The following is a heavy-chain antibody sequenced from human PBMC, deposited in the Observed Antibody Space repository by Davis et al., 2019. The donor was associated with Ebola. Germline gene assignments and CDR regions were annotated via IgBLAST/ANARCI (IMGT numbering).Heavy chain of an antibody. CDR3: ARGAHSSSPSVSHYYYYYGMDV. D-gene: IGHD6-6*01. Sequence: ASVKVSCKASGYTFTSYAMHWVRQAPGQRLEWMGWINAGNGNTKYSQKFQGRVTITADKSTSTAYMELSSLRSEDTAVYYCARGAHSSSPSVSHYYYYYGMDVWGQGTTVTVSS. J-gene: IGHJ6*02. CDR2: INAGNGNT. CDR1: GYTFTSYA. V-gene: IGHV1-3*01.